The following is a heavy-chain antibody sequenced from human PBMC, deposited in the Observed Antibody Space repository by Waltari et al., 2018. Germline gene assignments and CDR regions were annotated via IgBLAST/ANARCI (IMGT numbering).Heavy chain of an antibody. Sequence: QSQLVQSGAKVRMPGASVKISCKSSGYTFTAYTVHWIRQAPGQSLEWMGWINVGKRYTNYSETPQGTVTIARDTTDTSASTVYMELRSLTSDDTAIYYCARGNRLSGSDYFEVWGQGTLLTVSS. CDR3: ARGNRLSGSDYFEV. CDR2: INVGKRYT. CDR1: GYTFTAYT. D-gene: IGHD5-12*01. V-gene: IGHV1-3*01. J-gene: IGHJ3*01.